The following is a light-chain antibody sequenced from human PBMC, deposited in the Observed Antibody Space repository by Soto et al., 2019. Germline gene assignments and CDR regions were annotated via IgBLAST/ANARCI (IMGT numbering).Light chain of an antibody. J-gene: IGKJ4*01. CDR3: QQFSSYPLT. CDR1: QSVDSKD. Sequence: EMVLTQSPGTLSLSPGERATLSCGASQSVDSKDLAWYQQKPGQSPRILIFAASSRATGIPDRFSGSGSGTDFTLTISRLEPGDFAVYYCQQFSSYPLTFGGGTKVDIK. V-gene: IGKV3-20*01. CDR2: AAS.